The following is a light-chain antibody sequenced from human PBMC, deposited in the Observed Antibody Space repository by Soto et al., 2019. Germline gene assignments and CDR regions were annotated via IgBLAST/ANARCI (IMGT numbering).Light chain of an antibody. Sequence: DIQLTPSPSFLSASVGDRVTITCRASQGISSYLAWYQQKPGKAPKLLIYAASTLQSGVPSRFSGSGSGTEFTLTISSLQPEDFATYYCQQLNSYPITFGQGTRREIK. CDR1: QGISSY. CDR3: QQLNSYPIT. J-gene: IGKJ5*01. V-gene: IGKV1-9*01. CDR2: AAS.